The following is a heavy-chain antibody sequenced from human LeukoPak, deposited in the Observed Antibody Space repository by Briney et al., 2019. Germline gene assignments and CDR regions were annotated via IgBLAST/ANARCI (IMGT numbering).Heavy chain of an antibody. CDR2: INHSGST. CDR3: ARETYSSGWYPDY. J-gene: IGHJ4*02. Sequence: PSETLSLTCAVYGGSFSGYYWSWIRQPPGKGLEWIGEINHSGSTNYNPSLKSRVTISVDTSKNQFSLKLSSVTAADTAVYYCARETYSSGWYPDYWGQGTLVTVSS. CDR1: GGSFSGYY. V-gene: IGHV4-34*01. D-gene: IGHD6-19*01.